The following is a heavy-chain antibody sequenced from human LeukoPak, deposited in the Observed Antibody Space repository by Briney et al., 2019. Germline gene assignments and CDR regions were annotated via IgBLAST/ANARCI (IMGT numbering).Heavy chain of an antibody. D-gene: IGHD3-10*01. CDR3: ARGFGELLHNWFDP. V-gene: IGHV1-8*01. Sequence: AASVKVSCKASGYTFTSYDINWVRQAPGQGLEWMGWMNPNSGNTGYAQKFQGRVTMTRNTSISTAYMELSSLRSEDTAVYYCARGFGELLHNWFDPWGQGTLVTVSS. CDR1: GYTFTSYD. J-gene: IGHJ5*02. CDR2: MNPNSGNT.